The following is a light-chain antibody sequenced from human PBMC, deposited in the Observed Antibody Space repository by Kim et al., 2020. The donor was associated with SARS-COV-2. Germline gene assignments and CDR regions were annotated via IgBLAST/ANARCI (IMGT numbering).Light chain of an antibody. J-gene: IGKJ1*01. CDR3: QQYNNWPPWT. V-gene: IGKV3-15*01. CDR1: QSVSSY. Sequence: SPGESATLPGRASQSVSSYLAWYQQKPGQAPRLLIYGASTRATGIPARFSGSGSGTEFTLTISSLQPEDFAVYYCQQYNNWPPWTFGQGTKVDIK. CDR2: GAS.